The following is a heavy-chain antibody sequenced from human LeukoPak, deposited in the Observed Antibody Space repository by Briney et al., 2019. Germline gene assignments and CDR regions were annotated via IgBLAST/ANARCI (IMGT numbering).Heavy chain of an antibody. CDR1: GYTFINYG. Sequence: ASVKVSCKAFGYTFINYGISWVRQAPGQGLEWMGWISVDNGNINYAQKLQGRVTMTTGTSTSTAYMELRSLRPDVTAVYYCARGGSGWYIDFWGQGTLVTVSS. D-gene: IGHD6-19*01. V-gene: IGHV1-18*01. CDR3: ARGGSGWYIDF. CDR2: ISVDNGNI. J-gene: IGHJ4*02.